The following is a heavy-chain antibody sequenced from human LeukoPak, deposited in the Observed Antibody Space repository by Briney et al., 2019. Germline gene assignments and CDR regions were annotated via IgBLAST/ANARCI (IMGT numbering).Heavy chain of an antibody. CDR3: ARDYYDSSGYYYYYYMDV. J-gene: IGHJ6*03. V-gene: IGHV3-48*01. D-gene: IGHD3-22*01. CDR2: ISSSSSTI. Sequence: GGSLRLSCAASGFTFSSYSMNRVRQAPGKGLEWVSYISSSSSTIYYADSVKVRFTISRDNAKNSLYLQMNSLKAEDTAVYYCARDYYDSSGYYYYYYMDVWAKGTRSPSP. CDR1: GFTFSSYS.